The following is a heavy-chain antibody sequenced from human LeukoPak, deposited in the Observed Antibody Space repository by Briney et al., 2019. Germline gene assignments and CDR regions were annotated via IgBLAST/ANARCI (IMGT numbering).Heavy chain of an antibody. D-gene: IGHD3-22*01. CDR3: ATYDSSGYPRGGAFDI. V-gene: IGHV3-7*01. J-gene: IGHJ3*02. Sequence: GGSLRLSCAASGFTFSSDGMSWVRQAPGKGLEWVANIKQDGSEKYYVDSVKGRFTISRDNAKNSLYLQMNSLRAEDTAVYYCATYDSSGYPRGGAFDIWGQGTMVTVSS. CDR2: IKQDGSEK. CDR1: GFTFSSDG.